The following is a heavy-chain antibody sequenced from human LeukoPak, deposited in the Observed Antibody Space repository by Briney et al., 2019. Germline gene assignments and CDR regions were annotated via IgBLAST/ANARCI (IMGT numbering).Heavy chain of an antibody. Sequence: SETLSLTCTVSGGSISSYYWSWIRQPAGKGLEWIGRIYTSGSTNYNPSLKSRVTMSVDTSKNQFSLKLSSVTAADTAVYYCARDYFVVVPAAPQNWFDPWGQGTLVTVSS. CDR1: GGSISSYY. CDR3: ARDYFVVVPAAPQNWFDP. V-gene: IGHV4-4*07. CDR2: IYTSGST. D-gene: IGHD2-2*01. J-gene: IGHJ5*02.